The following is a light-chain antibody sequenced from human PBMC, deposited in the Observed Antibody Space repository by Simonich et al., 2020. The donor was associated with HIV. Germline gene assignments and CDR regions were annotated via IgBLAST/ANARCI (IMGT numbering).Light chain of an antibody. Sequence: DIPMTQSPSTLSASVGDRVTITCRASQSMSDWLAWYQQKPGKAPKSLMYKASNLESGVPSRFSGSGSGTEFTLTISSLQPDDFATYYCQQYNGYPLTFGGGTKVEIK. CDR1: QSMSDW. J-gene: IGKJ4*01. CDR3: QQYNGYPLT. CDR2: KAS. V-gene: IGKV1-5*03.